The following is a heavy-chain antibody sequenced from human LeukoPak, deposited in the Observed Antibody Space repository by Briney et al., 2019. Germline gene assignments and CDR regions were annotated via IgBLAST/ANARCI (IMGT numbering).Heavy chain of an antibody. D-gene: IGHD2-2*01. J-gene: IGHJ6*03. V-gene: IGHV1-8*01. CDR2: MNPNSGNT. CDR3: ARGRSSTSWGTYYYYYMDV. CDR1: GYTFTSYD. Sequence: GASVTVSCKASGYTFTSYDINWVRQATGQGLEWMGWMNPNSGNTGYAQKFQGRVTMTRNTSISTAYMELSSLRSEDTAVYYCARGRSSTSWGTYYYYYMDVWGKGTTVTVSS.